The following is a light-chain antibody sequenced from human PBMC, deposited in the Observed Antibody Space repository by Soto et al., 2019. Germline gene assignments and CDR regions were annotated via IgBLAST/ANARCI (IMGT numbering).Light chain of an antibody. CDR1: QSISSW. V-gene: IGKV1-5*03. Sequence: DIQMTQSPSTLSASVGNRVTITCRASQSISSWLAWYQQKPGKAPNLLIYKASSLESGVPSRFSGSGSGTEFTLTISCLQPDDFATYYCQKYNSYPLTFGGGTKLEIK. CDR2: KAS. CDR3: QKYNSYPLT. J-gene: IGKJ4*01.